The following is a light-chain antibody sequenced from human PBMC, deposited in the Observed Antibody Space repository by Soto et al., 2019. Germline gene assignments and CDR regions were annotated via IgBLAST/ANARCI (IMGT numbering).Light chain of an antibody. V-gene: IGKV1-27*01. CDR1: QAIDNH. CDR2: SAS. J-gene: IGKJ1*01. CDR3: QRLTSAPWA. Sequence: DFQMTQSPSSLSASVGDRVTISCRASQAIDNHVAWYQQKPGKVPRLLIYSASTLESGVPSRFSGSGSGTDFTLTITSLQPEDFANYYCQRLTSAPWAFGQGT.